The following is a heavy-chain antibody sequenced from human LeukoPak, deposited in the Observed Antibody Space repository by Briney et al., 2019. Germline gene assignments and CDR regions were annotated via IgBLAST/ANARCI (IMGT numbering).Heavy chain of an antibody. CDR3: AKGGLYYGSGSYYDY. V-gene: IGHV3-23*01. Sequence: GGSLRPSCAASGFPFSSYAMYWVRQAPGKGLEWVSAISGSGGSTYYADSVKGRFTISRDNSKNTLYLQMNSLRAEDTAVYYCAKGGLYYGSGSYYDYWGQGTLVTVSS. CDR2: ISGSGGST. CDR1: GFPFSSYA. D-gene: IGHD3-10*01. J-gene: IGHJ4*02.